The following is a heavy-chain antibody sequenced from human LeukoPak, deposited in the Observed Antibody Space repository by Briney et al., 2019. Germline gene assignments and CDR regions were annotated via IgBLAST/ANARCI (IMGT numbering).Heavy chain of an antibody. D-gene: IGHD2-2*01. V-gene: IGHV1-69*04. Sequence: SVKVSCKASGGTFDNYAVSWVREAPGLGLEWMGRIIPMLGKTNSAQKFQDRVTITADTFTGTAHMELTNLRSDDTAVYFCARGLFGGFAAAPFDHWGQGTLVTVS. CDR1: GGTFDNYA. CDR3: ARGLFGGFAAAPFDH. CDR2: IIPMLGKT. J-gene: IGHJ4*02.